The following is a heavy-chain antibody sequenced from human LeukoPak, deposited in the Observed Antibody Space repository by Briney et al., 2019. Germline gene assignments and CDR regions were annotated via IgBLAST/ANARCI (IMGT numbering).Heavy chain of an antibody. CDR1: GYTFTSYD. V-gene: IGHV1-8*02. D-gene: IGHD2-2*01. Sequence: ASVKVSCKASGYTFTSYDTNWVRQATGQGLEWMGWMNPNSGNTGYAQKFQGRVTMTRNTSISTAYMELSSLRSEDTAVYYCARDLAPIGYCSSTSCQIFDYWGQGTLVTVSS. CDR3: ARDLAPIGYCSSTSCQIFDY. J-gene: IGHJ4*02. CDR2: MNPNSGNT.